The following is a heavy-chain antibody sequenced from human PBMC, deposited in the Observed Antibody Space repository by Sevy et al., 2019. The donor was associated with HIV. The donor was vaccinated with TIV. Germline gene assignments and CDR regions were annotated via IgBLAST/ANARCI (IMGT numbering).Heavy chain of an antibody. J-gene: IGHJ4*02. D-gene: IGHD2-15*01. CDR1: GFTFDDYA. V-gene: IGHV3-9*01. CDR3: AKDIRISPSGHFDY. Sequence: GGSLRLSCAASGFTFDDYAMHWVRQAPGKGLEWVSGITWNGGTVDYADSMKGRFTISRDNAKNSLYLHMNSLRTEDTALYYCAKDIRISPSGHFDYWGQGTLVTVSS. CDR2: ITWNGGTV.